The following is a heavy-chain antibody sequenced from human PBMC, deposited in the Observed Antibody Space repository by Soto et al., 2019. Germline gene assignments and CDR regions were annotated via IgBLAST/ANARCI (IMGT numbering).Heavy chain of an antibody. CDR2: IIPIFGTA. D-gene: IGHD3-3*01. V-gene: IGHV1-69*06. J-gene: IGHJ5*02. CDR3: ASHLYDFWSGYSFDP. Sequence: AASVKVSCKASGGTFSSYAISWVRQAPGQGLEWMGGIIPIFGTANYAQKFQGRVTITADKSTSTAYMELSSLRSEDTAVYYCASHLYDFWSGYSFDPWGQGTLVTVSS. CDR1: GGTFSSYA.